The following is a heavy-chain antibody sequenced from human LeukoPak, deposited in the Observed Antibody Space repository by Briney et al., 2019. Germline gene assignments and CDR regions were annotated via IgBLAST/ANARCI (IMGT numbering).Heavy chain of an antibody. D-gene: IGHD2-15*01. Sequence: SQTLSLTCTVSGGSISSGSSCWTWMRQPAGKGLEWIGHIYTSGSTNYNPSLKSRVTISLDTSKNQFSLKLSSVTAADTAVYYCAREYSPWGQGALVTVSS. V-gene: IGHV4-61*09. CDR2: IYTSGST. CDR3: AREYSP. CDR1: GGSISSGSSC. J-gene: IGHJ5*02.